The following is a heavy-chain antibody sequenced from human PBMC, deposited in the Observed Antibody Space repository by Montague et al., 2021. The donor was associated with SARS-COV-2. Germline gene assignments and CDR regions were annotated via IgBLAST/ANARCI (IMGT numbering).Heavy chain of an antibody. CDR3: ARHSRQWLETVANWFDP. CDR1: GGSISSSSCY. J-gene: IGHJ5*02. D-gene: IGHD6-19*01. Sequence: SETLSLTCTVSGGSISSSSCYWGWIRQPPGKGLEWIGSIYYSRSTYYNPSLKSRITISVDTSKNHFSMKLSSVTAADTAVYYCARHSRQWLETVANWFDPWGQGTLVTVSS. CDR2: IYYSRST. V-gene: IGHV4-39*01.